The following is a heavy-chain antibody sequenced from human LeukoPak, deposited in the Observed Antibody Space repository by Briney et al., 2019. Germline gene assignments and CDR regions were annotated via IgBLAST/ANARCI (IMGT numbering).Heavy chain of an antibody. CDR1: GGSISSSSYY. J-gene: IGHJ4*02. V-gene: IGHV4-39*01. CDR2: IYYSGST. Sequence: SETLSLTCTVSGGSISSSSYYWGWIRQPPGKGLEWIGSIYYSGSTYCNPSLKSRVTISVDTSKNQLSLKLSSVTAADTAVYYCARRGSGWYYFDYWGQGTLVTVSS. D-gene: IGHD6-19*01. CDR3: ARRGSGWYYFDY.